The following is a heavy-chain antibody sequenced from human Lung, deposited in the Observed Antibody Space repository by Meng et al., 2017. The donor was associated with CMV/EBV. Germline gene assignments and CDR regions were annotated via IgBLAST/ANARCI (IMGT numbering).Heavy chain of an antibody. D-gene: IGHD6-19*01. CDR3: ARSGLGNYYYGMDV. J-gene: IGHJ6*02. CDR1: GGTFSSYT. CDR2: IIPILGIA. Sequence: XVSCXASGGTFSSYTISWVRQAPGQGLEWMGRIIPILGIANYAQKFQGRVTITADKSTSTAYMELSSLRSEDTAVYYCARSGLGNYYYGMDVWGQGATVTVSS. V-gene: IGHV1-69*02.